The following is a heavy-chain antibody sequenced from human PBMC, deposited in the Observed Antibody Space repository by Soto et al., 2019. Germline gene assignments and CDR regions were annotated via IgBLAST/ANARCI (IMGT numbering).Heavy chain of an antibody. CDR3: ARARYYDFWSGYFDY. J-gene: IGHJ4*02. V-gene: IGHV1-69*13. CDR1: GGTFSSYA. D-gene: IGHD3-3*01. Sequence: SVKVSCKASGGTFSSYAISWVRQAPGQGLEWMGGIIPIFGTANYAQKFQGRVTITADESTSTAYMELSSLRSEDTAVYYCARARYYDFWSGYFDYWGQGTLVTVSS. CDR2: IIPIFGTA.